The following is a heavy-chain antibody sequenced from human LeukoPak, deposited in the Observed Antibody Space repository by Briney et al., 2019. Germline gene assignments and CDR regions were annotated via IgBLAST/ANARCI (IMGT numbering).Heavy chain of an antibody. CDR1: GFTFSSYG. Sequence: PGRSLRLSCAASGFTFSSYGMHWVRQGPGKGLEWVAVISYDGSNKYYADSVKGRFTISRDNSKNTLYLQMNSLRAEDTAVYYCAKDRVKWEVATTSTKYYYGMDVWGQGTTVTVSS. J-gene: IGHJ6*02. CDR2: ISYDGSNK. D-gene: IGHD5-12*01. V-gene: IGHV3-30*18. CDR3: AKDRVKWEVATTSTKYYYGMDV.